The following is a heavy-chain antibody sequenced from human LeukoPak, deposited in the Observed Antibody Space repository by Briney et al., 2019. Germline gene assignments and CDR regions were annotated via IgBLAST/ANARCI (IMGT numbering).Heavy chain of an antibody. D-gene: IGHD3-3*01. Sequence: PSETLSLTCAVYGGSFSGYYWSWIRQPPGKGLEWIGEINHSGSTNYNPSLKSRVTISVDTPKKQFSLKLSSVTAADTAVYYCARGTFWSGYYHDYWGQGTLVTVSS. CDR3: ARGTFWSGYYHDY. J-gene: IGHJ4*02. CDR2: INHSGST. V-gene: IGHV4-34*01. CDR1: GGSFSGYY.